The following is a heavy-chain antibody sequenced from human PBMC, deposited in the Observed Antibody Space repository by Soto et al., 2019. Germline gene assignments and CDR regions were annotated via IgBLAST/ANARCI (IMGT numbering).Heavy chain of an antibody. D-gene: IGHD5-12*01. CDR1: GGSISSGGYY. CDR2: IYYSGST. Sequence: QVQLQESGPGLVKPSQTLSLTCTVSGGSISSGGYYWSWIRQHPGKGLEWIGYIYYSGSTYYNPYLKSRVTISVDMSKNQFSLKLSSVTAADTAVYYCAREEGGGYDHRWFDPWGQGTLVTVSS. V-gene: IGHV4-31*03. CDR3: AREEGGGYDHRWFDP. J-gene: IGHJ5*02.